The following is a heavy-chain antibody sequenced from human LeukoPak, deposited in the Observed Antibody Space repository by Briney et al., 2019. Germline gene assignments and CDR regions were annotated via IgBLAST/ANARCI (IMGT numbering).Heavy chain of an antibody. CDR1: GGSISSGGYY. Sequence: SQTLSLTCTVSGGSISSGGYYWSWIRQHPGKGLEWIGYIYYSGSTYYNPSLKSRVTISVDTSKNQFSLRLSSVTAADTAVYYCASGRITTFPVAFDIWGQGTMVTVSS. CDR2: IYYSGST. V-gene: IGHV4-31*03. CDR3: ASGRITTFPVAFDI. D-gene: IGHD3-10*01. J-gene: IGHJ3*02.